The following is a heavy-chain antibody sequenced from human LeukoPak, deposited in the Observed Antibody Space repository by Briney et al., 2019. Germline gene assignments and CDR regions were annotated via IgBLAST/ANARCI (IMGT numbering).Heavy chain of an antibody. CDR3: AKDPLWFGEKHLDHAFDI. CDR1: GFTFSSYA. V-gene: IGHV3-30*04. Sequence: GGSLRLSCAASGFTFSSYAMHWVRQAPGKGLEWVAVISYDGSNKYYADSVKGRFTISRDNSKNTLYLQMNSLRAEDTAVYYCAKDPLWFGEKHLDHAFDIWGQGTMVTVSS. J-gene: IGHJ3*02. D-gene: IGHD3-10*01. CDR2: ISYDGSNK.